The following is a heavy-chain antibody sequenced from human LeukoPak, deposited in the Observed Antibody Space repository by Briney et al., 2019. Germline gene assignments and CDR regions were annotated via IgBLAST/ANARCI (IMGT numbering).Heavy chain of an antibody. V-gene: IGHV3-7*01. D-gene: IGHD6-6*01. CDR3: ARMRTRLSAFDI. J-gene: IGHJ3*02. CDR2: IQQDGSEK. Sequence: PGGSLRLSCAASGFTFSSYWMSWVRQAPGKGLEWVANIQQDGSEKYYVDSVKGRFTISRDNAKSSLYLQMNSLGAEDTAVYYCARMRTRLSAFDIWGQGTMVTVSS. CDR1: GFTFSSYW.